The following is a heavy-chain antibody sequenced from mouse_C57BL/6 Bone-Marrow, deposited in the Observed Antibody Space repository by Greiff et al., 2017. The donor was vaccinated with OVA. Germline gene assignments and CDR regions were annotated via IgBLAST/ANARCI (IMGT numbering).Heavy chain of an antibody. CDR2: ISSGGSYT. D-gene: IGHD3-2*02. CDR1: GFTFSSYG. Sequence: EVHLVESGGDLVKPGGSLKLSCAASGFTFSSYGMSWVRQTPDKRLEWVATISSGGSYTYYPDSVKGRFTISRDNAKNTLYLQMSSLKSEDTAMYYCARGGQLRLRGYFDYWGQGTTLTVSS. CDR3: ARGGQLRLRGYFDY. V-gene: IGHV5-6*01. J-gene: IGHJ2*01.